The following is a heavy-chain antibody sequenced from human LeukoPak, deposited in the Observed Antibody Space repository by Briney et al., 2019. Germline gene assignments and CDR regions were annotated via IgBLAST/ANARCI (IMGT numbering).Heavy chain of an antibody. CDR1: GFSLSSYA. J-gene: IGHJ4*02. Sequence: PGGSLRLSCAASGFSLSSYAMSWVRQAPGKGVEWVSGISDSGSSTYYADSVKGRFTISRDNSKNTLYLQMNSLTAEDTAVYYCAKDRRRFWSGYLDYWGQGALVTVSS. CDR2: ISDSGSST. V-gene: IGHV3-23*01. CDR3: AKDRRRFWSGYLDY. D-gene: IGHD3-3*01.